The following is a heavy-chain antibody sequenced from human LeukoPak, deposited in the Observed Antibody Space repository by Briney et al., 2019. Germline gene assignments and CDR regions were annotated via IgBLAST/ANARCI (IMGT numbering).Heavy chain of an antibody. CDR2: IYYSGST. Sequence: PSETLSLTCTVSGGSISSSSYYWGWIRQPPGKGLEWIGSIYYSGSTYYNPSLKSRVTISVDTSKNQFSLKLSSVTAADTAVYYCARGGHVATYYYYGMDVWGQGTTVTVSS. CDR1: GGSISSSSYY. V-gene: IGHV4-39*07. CDR3: ARGGHVATYYYYGMDV. D-gene: IGHD5-12*01. J-gene: IGHJ6*02.